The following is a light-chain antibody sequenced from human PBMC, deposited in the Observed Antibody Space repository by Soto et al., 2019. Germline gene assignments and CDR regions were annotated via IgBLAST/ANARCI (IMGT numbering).Light chain of an antibody. V-gene: IGKV1-39*01. CDR1: QSIRNF. CDR2: AAS. J-gene: IGKJ1*01. Sequence: DIQMTQSPSSLSASVGDRVTITCRASQSIRNFLNWYQQKPGEAPKLLISAASSLRSGVPSRFRGSGSGTDFTLTISSLQPEDFATYYCQQSYSSLRTFGQGAKVEVK. CDR3: QQSYSSLRT.